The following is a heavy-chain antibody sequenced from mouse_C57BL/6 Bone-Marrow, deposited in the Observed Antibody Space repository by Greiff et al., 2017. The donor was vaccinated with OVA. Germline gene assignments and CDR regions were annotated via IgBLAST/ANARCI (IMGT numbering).Heavy chain of an antibody. CDR1: GFTFSDYY. J-gene: IGHJ2*01. D-gene: IGHD1-1*01. CDR2: INYDGSST. Sequence: DVHLVESEGGLVQPGSSMKLSCTASGFTFSDYYMAWVRQVPEKGLEWVANINYDGSSTYYLDSLKSRFIISRDNAKNILYLQMSSLKSEDTATYYCARDTGYYGVFDYWGQGTTLTVSS. V-gene: IGHV5-16*01. CDR3: ARDTGYYGVFDY.